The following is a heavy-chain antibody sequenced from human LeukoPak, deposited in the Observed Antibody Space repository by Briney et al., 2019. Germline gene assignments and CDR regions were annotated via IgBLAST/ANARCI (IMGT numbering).Heavy chain of an antibody. Sequence: GGSLILSCAASGFTFSNAWMSWVRQAPGKGLEWVSHITATGSGTFYADSVKGRFTVSRDSVKNSVYLQLNSLGDEDTAIYYCARERAGYYFDCWGQGTLVTVSS. CDR1: GFTFSNAW. J-gene: IGHJ4*02. CDR3: ARERAGYYFDC. V-gene: IGHV3-48*02. CDR2: ITATGSGT.